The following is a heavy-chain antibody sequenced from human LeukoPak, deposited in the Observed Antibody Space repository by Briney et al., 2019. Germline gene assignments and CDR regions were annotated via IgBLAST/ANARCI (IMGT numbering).Heavy chain of an antibody. CDR1: GYTFTSYY. Sequence: GASVKVSCKASGYTFTSYYMHWVRQAPGQGLEWMGIINPSGGSTSYAQKFQGRVTMTRDMSTSTVYMELSSLRSEDTAVYYCARDLRVGWELPPNGYYYYYMDVWGKGTTVTVSS. J-gene: IGHJ6*03. CDR2: INPSGGST. D-gene: IGHD1-26*01. CDR3: ARDLRVGWELPPNGYYYYYMDV. V-gene: IGHV1-46*01.